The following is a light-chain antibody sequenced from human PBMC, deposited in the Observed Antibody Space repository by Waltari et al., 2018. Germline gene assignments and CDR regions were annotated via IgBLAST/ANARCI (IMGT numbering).Light chain of an antibody. J-gene: IGKJ4*01. CDR1: QNIYNN. CDR2: AVS. CDR3: QQYYDYPLT. Sequence: QMTQSPSALSASVGDRVTISCRASQNIYNNLAWYQQKPGKAPKLPIYAVSTLQSGIPSRFSGSGSGTHFTLTISSLQAQDSATYVCQQYYDYPLTFGGGTKVEI. V-gene: IGKV1-6*02.